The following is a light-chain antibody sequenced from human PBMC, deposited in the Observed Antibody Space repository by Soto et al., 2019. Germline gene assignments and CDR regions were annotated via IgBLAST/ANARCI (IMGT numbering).Light chain of an antibody. CDR3: CSFTTSGTLV. J-gene: IGLJ1*01. Sequence: HSALTQPASVSGSPGQWITISCTGTSSDIGAYNHVSWYQQNPGKAPQLIIYEVNNRPSGLSNRFSASKSGNAASLTISGLQAEDEADYFCCSFTTSGTLVFGTGTKVTVL. V-gene: IGLV2-14*01. CDR1: SSDIGAYNH. CDR2: EVN.